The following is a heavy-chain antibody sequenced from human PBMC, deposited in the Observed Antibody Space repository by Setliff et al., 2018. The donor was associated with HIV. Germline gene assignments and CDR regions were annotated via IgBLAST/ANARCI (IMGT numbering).Heavy chain of an antibody. CDR3: ATDNGPSYSMDI. J-gene: IGHJ6*02. CDR1: GFTFSNSW. D-gene: IGHD2-21*01. CDR2: IKTKTQRGTT. V-gene: IGHV3-15*01. Sequence: GGSLRLSCAASGFTFSNSWMTWVRQAPGKGLEWVGRIKTKTQRGTTDYAAPAKGRFIISRDDSKNTLYLQMNSLKTEDTGVYFCATDNGPSYSMDILGLGTTVTVSS.